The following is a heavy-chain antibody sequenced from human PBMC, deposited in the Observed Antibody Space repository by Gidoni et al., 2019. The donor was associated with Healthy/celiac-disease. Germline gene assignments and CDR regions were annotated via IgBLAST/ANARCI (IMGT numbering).Heavy chain of an antibody. V-gene: IGHV4-34*01. CDR3: ARAGPILGYCSSTSCYPDY. CDR2: INHSGST. J-gene: IGHJ4*02. D-gene: IGHD2-2*01. CDR1: GGSFSGYY. Sequence: QVQLQQWGAGLLKPSETLSLTCAVYGGSFSGYYWSWIRQPPGKGLERIGEINHSGSTNYNPSLKSRVTISVDTSKNQFSLKLSSVTAADTAVYYCARAGPILGYCSSTSCYPDYWGQGTLVTVSS.